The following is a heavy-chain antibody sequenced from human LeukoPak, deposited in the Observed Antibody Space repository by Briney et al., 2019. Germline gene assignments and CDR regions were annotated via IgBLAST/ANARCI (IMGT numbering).Heavy chain of an antibody. J-gene: IGHJ4*02. CDR3: ARGSGTTGAILFDY. V-gene: IGHV4-34*01. CDR1: GGSFSGYY. Sequence: SETLSLTCAVYGGSFSGYYWSWIRQPPGKGLEWIGEINHSGSTNYNPSLKSRVTISVDTSKNQFSLKLSSVTAVDTAVYYCARGSGTTGAILFDYWGQGTLVTVSS. D-gene: IGHD1-1*01. CDR2: INHSGST.